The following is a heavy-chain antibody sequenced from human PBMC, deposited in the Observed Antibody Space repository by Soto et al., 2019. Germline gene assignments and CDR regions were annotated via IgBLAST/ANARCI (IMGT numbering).Heavy chain of an antibody. CDR2: IYYSGST. J-gene: IGHJ3*02. V-gene: IGHV4-59*01. D-gene: IGHD5-12*01. Sequence: SETLSLTCTVSGGSISSYYWSWIRQPPGKGLEWIGYIYYSGSTNYNPSLKSRVTISVDTSKNQFSLKLSSVTAADTAVYYCAREAIVADAFDIWGQGIMVTVS. CDR3: AREAIVADAFDI. CDR1: GGSISSYY.